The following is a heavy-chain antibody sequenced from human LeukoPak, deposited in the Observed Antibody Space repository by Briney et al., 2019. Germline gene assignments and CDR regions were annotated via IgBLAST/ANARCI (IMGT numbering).Heavy chain of an antibody. CDR2: IYYSGST. J-gene: IGHJ4*02. CDR3: ARDHYPPYYFDY. CDR1: GFTFSRYG. V-gene: IGHV4-39*07. D-gene: IGHD1-26*01. Sequence: GSLRLSCAASGFTFSRYGMHWVRQAPGKGLEWIGSIYYSGSTYYNPSLKSRVTISVDTSKNQFSLKLSSVTAADTAVYYCARDHYPPYYFDYWGQGTLVTVSS.